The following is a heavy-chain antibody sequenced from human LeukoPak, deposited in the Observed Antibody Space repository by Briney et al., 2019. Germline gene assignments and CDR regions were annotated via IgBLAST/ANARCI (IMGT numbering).Heavy chain of an antibody. V-gene: IGHV1-18*01. CDR3: ARALVGGTLGY. J-gene: IGHJ4*02. CDR1: GYTFTSYG. D-gene: IGHD1-26*01. Sequence: ASAKVSCKASGYTFTSYGISWVRQAPGQGLEWMGWISAYNGNTNYARKLQGRVTMTTDTSTSTAYMELRSLRSDDTAVYYCARALVGGTLGYWGQGTLVTVSS. CDR2: ISAYNGNT.